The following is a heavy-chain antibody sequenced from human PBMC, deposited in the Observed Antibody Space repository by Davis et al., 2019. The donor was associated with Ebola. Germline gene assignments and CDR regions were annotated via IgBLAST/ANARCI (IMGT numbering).Heavy chain of an antibody. D-gene: IGHD3-22*01. CDR1: GYTFTSYG. Sequence: ASVKVSCKASGYTFTSYGISWVRQAPGQGLEWMGWINPNSGGTNYAQKFQGWVTMTRDTSISTAYMELSRLRSDDTAVYYCARGRALTYYYDSSGYYFWGQGTLVTVSS. CDR3: ARGRALTYYYDSSGYYF. CDR2: INPNSGGT. V-gene: IGHV1-2*04. J-gene: IGHJ4*02.